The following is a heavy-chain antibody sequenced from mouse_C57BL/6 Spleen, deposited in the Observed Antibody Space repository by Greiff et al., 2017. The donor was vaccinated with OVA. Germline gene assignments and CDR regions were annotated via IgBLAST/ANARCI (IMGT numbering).Heavy chain of an antibody. CDR3: TRWSGSSFFDY. Sequence: EVQLVESGEGLVKPGGSLKLSCAASGFTFSSYAMSWVRQTPEKRLEWVAYISSGGDYIYYADTVKGRFTISRDNARNTRYLQMSSLKSEDTAMYYCTRWSGSSFFDYWGQGTTLTVSS. J-gene: IGHJ2*01. V-gene: IGHV5-9-1*02. CDR2: ISSGGDYI. D-gene: IGHD1-1*01. CDR1: GFTFSSYA.